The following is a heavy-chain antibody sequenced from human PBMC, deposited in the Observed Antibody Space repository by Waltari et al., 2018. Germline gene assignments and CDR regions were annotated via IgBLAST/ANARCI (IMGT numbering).Heavy chain of an antibody. CDR1: GFTVSSNY. Sequence: EVQLVESGGGLIQPGGSLRLSCAASGFTVSSNYMSWVRQAPGKGLEWVSVFYSGGSTYYADSVKGRFTFSRDNSKSTLYLQMNSLRAEDTAVYYCARGLLRYCSSTSCSKGWWFDPWGQGTLVTVSS. D-gene: IGHD2-2*01. CDR3: ARGLLRYCSSTSCSKGWWFDP. V-gene: IGHV3-53*01. CDR2: FYSGGST. J-gene: IGHJ5*02.